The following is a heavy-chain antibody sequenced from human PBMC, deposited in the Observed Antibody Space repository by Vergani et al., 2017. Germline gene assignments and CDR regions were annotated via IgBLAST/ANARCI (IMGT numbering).Heavy chain of an antibody. V-gene: IGHV1-69*13. J-gene: IGHJ3*02. CDR2: IIPIFGTA. CDR1: GYTFTSYG. CDR3: ARDGGAVGATQMDAFDI. D-gene: IGHD1-26*01. Sequence: QVQLVQSGAEVKKPGASVTVSCKASGYTFTSYGISWVRQAPGQGLEWMGGIIPIFGTANYAQKFQGRVTITADESTSTAYMELSSLRSEDTAVYYCARDGGAVGATQMDAFDIWGQGTMVTVSS.